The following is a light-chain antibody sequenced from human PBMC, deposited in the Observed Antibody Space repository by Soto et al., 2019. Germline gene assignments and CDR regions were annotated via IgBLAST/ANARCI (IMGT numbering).Light chain of an antibody. Sequence: DIPMTQSPSSLSASVGDRVTITCRASQNINTYLNWCQQKPGKAPNLLIYAASSLQSGVPSRFIGSGSGTDFTLTISSLQPEDFATYYCHQCYSTPYTFGQGTRLEMK. J-gene: IGKJ2*01. CDR3: HQCYSTPYT. V-gene: IGKV1-39*01. CDR1: QNINTY. CDR2: AAS.